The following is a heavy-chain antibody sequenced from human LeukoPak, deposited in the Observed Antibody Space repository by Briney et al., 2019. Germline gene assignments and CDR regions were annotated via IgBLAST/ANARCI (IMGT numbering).Heavy chain of an antibody. CDR2: INHSGST. CDR3: ARHYYDSSGLVDY. J-gene: IGHJ4*02. V-gene: IGHV4-34*01. D-gene: IGHD3-22*01. CDR1: GGSFSGYY. Sequence: NPSETLSLTCAVYGGSFSGYYWSWIRQPPGKGLEWIGEINHSGSTNYNPSLKSRVTISVDTSKNQFSLKLSSVTAADTAVYYCARHYYDSSGLVDYWGQGTLVTVSS.